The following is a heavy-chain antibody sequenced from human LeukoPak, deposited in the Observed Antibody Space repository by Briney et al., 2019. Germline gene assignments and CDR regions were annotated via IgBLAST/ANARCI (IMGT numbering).Heavy chain of an antibody. CDR2: INPSGGST. Sequence: ASVKVSCKASGYTFTNYYMHWVRQAPGQGLEWMGIINPSGGSTSYAQKFQGRVTMTRDTSTSTVYMELSSLRSEDTAVYYCARALRELYYFDYWGQGTLVTVSS. V-gene: IGHV1-46*01. D-gene: IGHD3-10*01. J-gene: IGHJ4*02. CDR3: ARALRELYYFDY. CDR1: GYTFTNYY.